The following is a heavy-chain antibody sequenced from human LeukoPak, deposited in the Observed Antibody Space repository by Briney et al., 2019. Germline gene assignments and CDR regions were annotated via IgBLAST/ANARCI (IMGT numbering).Heavy chain of an antibody. D-gene: IGHD5-12*01. J-gene: IGHJ6*03. V-gene: IGHV3-48*03. Sequence: QPGGSLRLSCAASGFTFSSYEMNWVRQAPGKGLEWVSYISSSGSTIYYADSVKGRFTISRDNGKNSLYLQMNSLRAEDTAVYYCARRRGYMDVWGKGTTVTVSS. CDR3: ARRRGYMDV. CDR2: ISSSGSTI. CDR1: GFTFSSYE.